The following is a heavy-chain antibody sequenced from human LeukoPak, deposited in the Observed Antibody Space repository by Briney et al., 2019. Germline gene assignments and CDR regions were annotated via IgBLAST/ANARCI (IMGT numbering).Heavy chain of an antibody. J-gene: IGHJ3*02. CDR2: IKQDGSEK. D-gene: IGHD5-24*01. CDR3: ARLLGMVTTYDI. CDR1: GFTFSSHW. Sequence: GGSLRLSCAGSGFTFSSHWMSWVRQAPGKGLQWVASIKQDGSEKHYVGSVRGRFTISRDNAENSLYLQMNSLRAEDTAVYYCARLLGMVTTYDIWGQGTMVTVSS. V-gene: IGHV3-7*04.